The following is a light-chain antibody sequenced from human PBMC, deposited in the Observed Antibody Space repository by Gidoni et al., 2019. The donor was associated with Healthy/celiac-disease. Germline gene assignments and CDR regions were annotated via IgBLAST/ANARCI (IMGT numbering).Light chain of an antibody. J-gene: IGKJ3*01. CDR3: QQRSNWPPFT. CDR2: DAS. CDR1: QSVSSY. V-gene: IGKV3-11*01. Sequence: EIVLTQSPATLSLSPGERATLSCRASQSVSSYLAWYQQKPGQAPRRLIYDASNRATGIPARFSGRGYGTDFTLTISSLEPEDFAVYYCQQRSNWPPFTFGPGTKVDIK.